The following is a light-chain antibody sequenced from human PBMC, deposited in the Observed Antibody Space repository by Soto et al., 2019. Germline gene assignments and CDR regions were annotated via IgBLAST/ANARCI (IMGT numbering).Light chain of an antibody. CDR2: DAS. J-gene: IGKJ1*01. Sequence: ERVFPPSPGTRSFSPGERAPLYCISSQSVTSNYLAWYQQKPGQAHRIIIYDASNRASGIKPRFSGSGSGTDFTLAISGLEPEDLAVYYCKKRYNWQWTGGNGNTVAIK. V-gene: IGKV3D-20*02. CDR3: KKRYNWQWT. CDR1: QSVTSNY.